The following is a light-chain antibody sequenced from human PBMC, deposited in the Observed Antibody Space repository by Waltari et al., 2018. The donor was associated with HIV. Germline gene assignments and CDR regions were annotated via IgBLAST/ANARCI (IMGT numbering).Light chain of an antibody. J-gene: IGKJ4*01. CDR1: QSVNNY. V-gene: IGKV3-11*01. CDR3: QQHNNWPLT. Sequence: EIVLTQSPATLSLSPGERATLSCRSSQSVNNYLAWYQQRPGQTPRLLIFSTSTRATGVPARFSGSGSGTEFTLTISSLQSEDFAVYFCQQHNNWPLTFGGGTKVEIK. CDR2: STS.